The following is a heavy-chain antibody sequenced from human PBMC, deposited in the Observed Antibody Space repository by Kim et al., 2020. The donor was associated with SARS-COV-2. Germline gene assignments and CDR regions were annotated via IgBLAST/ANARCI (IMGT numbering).Heavy chain of an antibody. V-gene: IGHV3-53*01. Sequence: GGSLRLSCAASGFTVSSNYMSWVRQAPGKGLEWVSVIYSGGSTYYADSVKGRFTISRDNSKNTLYLQMNSLRAEDTAVYYCAREQVVTALKPNYYYYGMDVWGQGTTVTVSS. CDR2: IYSGGST. J-gene: IGHJ6*02. CDR3: AREQVVTALKPNYYYYGMDV. CDR1: GFTVSSNY. D-gene: IGHD2-21*02.